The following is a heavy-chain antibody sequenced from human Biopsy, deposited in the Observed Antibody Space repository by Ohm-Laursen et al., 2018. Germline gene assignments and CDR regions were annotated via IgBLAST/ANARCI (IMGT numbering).Heavy chain of an antibody. Sequence: LETLSLTCTVSGGSIKSYYWNWIRQSPGKGLEWIGFIYYTGHTNYNPSLKSRATISVDTSKNQFSLKVISVTAADTAVYYCARLTGDPPYWGQGILVTVSS. D-gene: IGHD7-27*01. CDR3: ARLTGDPPY. J-gene: IGHJ4*02. V-gene: IGHV4-59*01. CDR1: GGSIKSYY. CDR2: IYYTGHT.